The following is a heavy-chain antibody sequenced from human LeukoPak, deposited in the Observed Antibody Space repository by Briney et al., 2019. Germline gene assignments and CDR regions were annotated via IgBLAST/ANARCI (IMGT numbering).Heavy chain of an antibody. Sequence: ASVKVSCKATGYTFTSYAMHWVRQAPGQRLEWMGWINAGNGNTKYSQKFQGRVTMTRNTSISTAYMELSSLRSEDTAVYYCARGSCSSTSCWYYFDYWGQGTLVTVSS. J-gene: IGHJ4*02. CDR2: INAGNGNT. V-gene: IGHV1-3*01. D-gene: IGHD2-2*01. CDR3: ARGSCSSTSCWYYFDY. CDR1: GYTFTSYA.